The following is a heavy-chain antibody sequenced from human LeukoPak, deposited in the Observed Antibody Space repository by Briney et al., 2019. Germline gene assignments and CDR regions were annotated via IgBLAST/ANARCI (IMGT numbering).Heavy chain of an antibody. CDR1: GYTFTDYY. D-gene: IGHD3-10*01. J-gene: IGHJ6*03. CDR2: INPNSDGT. V-gene: IGHV1-2*02. Sequence: ASVKVSCKASGYTFTDYYMHWVRQAPGQGLEWMGWINPNSDGTNYAQKFQGRVTMTRDTSISTAYMELSRLKSDDTAVYYCAKEGVVAVTGTYYYYMDVWGKGTTVTVSS. CDR3: AKEGVVAVTGTYYYYMDV.